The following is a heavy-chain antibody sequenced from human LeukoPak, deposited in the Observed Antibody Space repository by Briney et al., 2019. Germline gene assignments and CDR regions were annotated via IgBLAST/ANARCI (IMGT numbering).Heavy chain of an antibody. CDR2: FNPIFGSA. CDR3: ARDFGSGVFDP. J-gene: IGHJ5*02. Sequence: SVKVSCKASGDFFGTYGITWVRQALGQGLEWMGGFNPIFGSAQYAQKFQGRVTITMDVSARTVYMELSSLRSEDTTIYYCARDFGSGVFDPWGQGTLVTVSS. D-gene: IGHD3-10*01. CDR1: GDFFGTYG. V-gene: IGHV1-69*05.